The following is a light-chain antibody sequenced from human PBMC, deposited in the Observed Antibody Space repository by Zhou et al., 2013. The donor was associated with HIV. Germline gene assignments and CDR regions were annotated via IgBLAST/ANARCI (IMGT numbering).Light chain of an antibody. V-gene: IGKV2-28*01. Sequence: DIVMTQSPLSLPVTPGEPASISCRSSQSLLHSNGYNYLDWYLQKPGQSPQLLIYLGSNRASGVPDRFSGSRAGTDFTLKISRVEAEDVGTYYCMQTLQTPYTFGQGTKLEIK. CDR2: LGS. J-gene: IGKJ2*01. CDR1: QSLLHSNGYNY. CDR3: MQTLQTPYT.